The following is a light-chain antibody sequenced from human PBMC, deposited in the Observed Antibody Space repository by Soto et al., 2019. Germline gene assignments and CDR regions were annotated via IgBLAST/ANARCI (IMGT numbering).Light chain of an antibody. CDR3: QQHSHWPPWT. J-gene: IGKJ1*01. CDR1: ENVRTF. CDR2: GAS. Sequence: EVVLTQSPATLSLSPGERATLSCRASENVRTFVDWFQQKPGQAPRLLIHGASNRATGIPASFSGSGSGTDFTLPISNLEPEDFAVYYCQQHSHWPPWTFGQGTRVEI. V-gene: IGKV3-11*01.